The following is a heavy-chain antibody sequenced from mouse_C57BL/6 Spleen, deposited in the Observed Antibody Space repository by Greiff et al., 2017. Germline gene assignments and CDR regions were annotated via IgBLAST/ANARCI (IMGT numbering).Heavy chain of an antibody. Sequence: QVQLQQPGTELVKPGASVKLSCKASGYTFTSYWMHQLQGLEWMGNINPSNGGTNYNEKFKSKATLTVDKSSSTAYMQLSSLTSEDSAVYYCARRLGAMDYWGQGTSVTVSS. J-gene: IGHJ4*01. V-gene: IGHV1-53*01. CDR1: GYTFTSYW. CDR2: INPSNGGT. CDR3: ARRLGAMDY.